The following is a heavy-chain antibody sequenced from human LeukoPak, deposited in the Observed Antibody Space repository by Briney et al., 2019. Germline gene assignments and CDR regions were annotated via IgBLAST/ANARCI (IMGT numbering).Heavy chain of an antibody. Sequence: GGSLRLSCAASGFTFSSYEMNWVRQAPGKGLEWVSYISSSGSTIYYADSVKGRFTISRDNAKNSLYLQMNSLRAEDTAVYYCARGCTNGVCVKQFDYWGQGTLVTVSS. CDR2: ISSSGSTI. CDR3: ARGCTNGVCVKQFDY. V-gene: IGHV3-48*03. J-gene: IGHJ4*02. CDR1: GFTFSSYE. D-gene: IGHD2-8*01.